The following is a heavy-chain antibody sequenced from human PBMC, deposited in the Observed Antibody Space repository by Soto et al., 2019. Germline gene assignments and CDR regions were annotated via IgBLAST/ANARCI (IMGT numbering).Heavy chain of an antibody. CDR1: GLSFTNFA. Sequence: WGSLRLSCAASGLSFTNFAMSWVRQAPGKGLEWVAGIGASGDITWYADSVKGRLSISRDNSKNTLYLQLNSLRFEDTAVYYCAKDDFTDRGDDYFDYRGTGPLVTVSS. CDR3: AKDDFTDRGDDYFDY. CDR2: IGASGDIT. D-gene: IGHD2-21*02. V-gene: IGHV3-23*01. J-gene: IGHJ4*02.